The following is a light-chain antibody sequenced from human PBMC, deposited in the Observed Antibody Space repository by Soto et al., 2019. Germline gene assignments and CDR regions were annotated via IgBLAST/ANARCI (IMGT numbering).Light chain of an antibody. Sequence: QSALTQPASVSGSPGQSITISCTGTSSDVGNYNYVSWYQQHPGKVPRLMIYDVSNRPSGISDRFSGSKSGNTASLTISGLKAEDEADYYCSSYTTSSTLVFGGGTKLTVL. CDR1: SSDVGNYNY. CDR3: SSYTTSSTLV. V-gene: IGLV2-14*03. CDR2: DVS. J-gene: IGLJ2*01.